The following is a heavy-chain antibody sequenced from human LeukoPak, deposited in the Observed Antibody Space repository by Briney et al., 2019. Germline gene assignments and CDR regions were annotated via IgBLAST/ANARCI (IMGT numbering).Heavy chain of an antibody. J-gene: IGHJ4*02. V-gene: IGHV3-15*01. CDR1: GFTFTNAW. D-gene: IGHD1-1*01. Sequence: GGSLRLSCAASGFTFTNAWMSWVRQAPGKGLEWVGRIKSKTDGGTTDYVAPVKGRFTISRDDSKSTLYLQMNSLETEDTGVYYCARDTRGTIDYWGQGTLVTVSS. CDR3: ARDTRGTIDY. CDR2: IKSKTDGGTT.